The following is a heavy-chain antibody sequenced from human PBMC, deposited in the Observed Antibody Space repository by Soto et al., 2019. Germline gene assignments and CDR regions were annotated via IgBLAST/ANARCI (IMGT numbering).Heavy chain of an antibody. CDR1: GITYSNYA. CDR2: ISHDDTKN. Sequence: GGSLRLSCAASGITYSNYAVHWVRQAPGKGLEWVAFISHDDTKNYYADSVKGRFTISRDSSKNTVFLQMNTLRADDTAVYYCAMDQASGRGSFDSWGQGTLVTVS. V-gene: IGHV3-30-3*01. D-gene: IGHD2-2*03. J-gene: IGHJ4*02. CDR3: AMDQASGRGSFDS.